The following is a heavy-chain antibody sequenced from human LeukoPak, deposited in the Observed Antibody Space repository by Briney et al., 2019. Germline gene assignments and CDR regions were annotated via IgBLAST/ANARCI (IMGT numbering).Heavy chain of an antibody. CDR2: ISSSSSYI. J-gene: IGHJ4*02. Sequence: PGGSLRLSCAASGFTFSSYSMIWVRQAPGKGLEWVSSISSSSSYIYYADSVKGRFTISRDNAKNSLYLQMNSLRAEDTAVNYCARDRDSSGYYWRFDYWGQGTLVTTSS. CDR1: GFTFSSYS. D-gene: IGHD3-22*01. CDR3: ARDRDSSGYYWRFDY. V-gene: IGHV3-21*01.